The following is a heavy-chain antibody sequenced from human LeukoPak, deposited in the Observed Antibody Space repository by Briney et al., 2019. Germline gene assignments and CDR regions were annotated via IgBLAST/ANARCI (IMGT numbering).Heavy chain of an antibody. CDR3: TTDSAAY. J-gene: IGHJ4*02. CDR1: GFTFSNAW. V-gene: IGHV3-15*01. CDR2: VKRKIDGETT. Sequence: PGGSLRLSCAASGFTFSNAWMTWVRQAPGKGREWAGRVKRKIDGETTDYAAAVKGRFAISRDDSKNTVYLQMNSLKTEDTALYYCTTDSAAYWGQGTLVTVSS.